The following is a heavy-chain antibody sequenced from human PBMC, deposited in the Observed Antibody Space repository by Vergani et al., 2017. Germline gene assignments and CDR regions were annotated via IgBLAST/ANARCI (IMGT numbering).Heavy chain of an antibody. CDR2: INTNTGNP. J-gene: IGHJ4*02. CDR1: GYTFTNYN. D-gene: IGHD3-16*01. Sequence: QVQLVQSGSELKKPGASLKVSCKASGYTFTNYNINWLRQAPGQGPEWMGWINTNTGNPTNAQDFTGRFVFSLDTSVNTAYLQISSLKAEDSAVYYCVXKRLGTTKGDFDYWGQGTLVSVSS. CDR3: VXKRLGTTKGDFDY. V-gene: IGHV7-4-1*02.